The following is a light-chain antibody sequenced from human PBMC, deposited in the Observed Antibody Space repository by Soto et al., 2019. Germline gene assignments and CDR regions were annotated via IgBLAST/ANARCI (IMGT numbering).Light chain of an antibody. J-gene: IGKJ1*01. CDR2: DAS. Sequence: EIVLTQSPATLSLSPGERATLSCRASQSVSSHLAWYQQKPGQAPRLLIYDASNRATGIPARFSGSGSGTDFTLTISSLEPEDCAVYYCQQRSTSWTFGQGTKVELK. CDR1: QSVSSH. V-gene: IGKV3-11*01. CDR3: QQRSTSWT.